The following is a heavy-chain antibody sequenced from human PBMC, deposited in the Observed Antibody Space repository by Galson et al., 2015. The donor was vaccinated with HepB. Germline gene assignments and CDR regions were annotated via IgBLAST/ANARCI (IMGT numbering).Heavy chain of an antibody. Sequence: ETLSLTCTVSGGSISSYYWSWIRQPPGKGLEWIGYIYYSGSTNYNPSLKSRVTISVDTSKNQFSLKLSSVTAADTAVYYCARGVIVGGDTFDYWGQGTLVTVSS. CDR3: ARGVIVGGDTFDY. J-gene: IGHJ4*02. CDR1: GGSISSYY. D-gene: IGHD1-26*01. V-gene: IGHV4-59*01. CDR2: IYYSGST.